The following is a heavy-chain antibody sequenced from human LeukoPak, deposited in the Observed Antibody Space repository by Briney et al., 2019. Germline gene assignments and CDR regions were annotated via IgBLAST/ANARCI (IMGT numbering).Heavy chain of an antibody. Sequence: GGSLRLSCAASRFTSSSYEMNWVRQAPGKGLEWVSYISSSGSTIYYADSVKGRFTISRDNAKNSLYLQMNSLRAEDTAVYYCARGWSSSWFEPPHYWGEGALVTVSS. CDR3: ARGWSSSWFEPPHY. CDR2: ISSSGSTI. V-gene: IGHV3-48*03. J-gene: IGHJ4*02. CDR1: RFTSSSYE. D-gene: IGHD6-13*01.